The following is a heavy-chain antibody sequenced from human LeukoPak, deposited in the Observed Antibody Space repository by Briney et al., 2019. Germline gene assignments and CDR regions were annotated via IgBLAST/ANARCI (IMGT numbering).Heavy chain of an antibody. J-gene: IGHJ3*02. CDR3: ARDGVDTAMVTGAFDI. CDR2: ISGSGRRT. V-gene: IGHV3-23*01. CDR1: GFTFSNFG. D-gene: IGHD5-18*01. Sequence: PGGSLRLSCVASGFTFSNFGMNWVRQAPGKGLEWASAISGSGRRTSYADSVKGRFTMSRDNSKNTLYLQMNSLRAEDTAVYYCARDGVDTAMVTGAFDIWGQGTVVTVSS.